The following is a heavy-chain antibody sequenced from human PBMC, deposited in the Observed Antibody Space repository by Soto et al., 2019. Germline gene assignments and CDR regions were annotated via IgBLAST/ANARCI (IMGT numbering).Heavy chain of an antibody. D-gene: IGHD6-13*01. CDR3: ARAGSSWTYYYYYGMDV. V-gene: IGHV4-34*01. CDR1: GGSFSGYY. CDR2: INHSGST. J-gene: IGHJ6*02. Sequence: QVQLQQWGAGLLKPSETLSLTCAVYGGSFSGYYWSWIRQPPGKGLEWIGEINHSGSTNYNPSLKSRVTISVDTSKNQCSLKLSSVTAADTAVYYCARAGSSWTYYYYYGMDVWGQGTTVTVSS.